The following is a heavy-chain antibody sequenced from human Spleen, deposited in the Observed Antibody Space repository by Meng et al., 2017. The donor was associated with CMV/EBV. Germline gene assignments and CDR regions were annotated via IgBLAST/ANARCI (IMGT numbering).Heavy chain of an antibody. D-gene: IGHD6-19*01. V-gene: IGHV4-59*02. CDR3: ARDSSTDYYYFGMDI. J-gene: IGHJ6*02. CDR2: IYYSGSS. Sequence: TVSDGSVTNYFWSWIRQPPGKGLEWIGHIYYSGSSNYNPSLKSRVTISLDTSKNQFSLKLSSVTAADTAMYYCARDSSTDYYYFGMDIWGQGTLVTVSS. CDR1: DGSVTNYF.